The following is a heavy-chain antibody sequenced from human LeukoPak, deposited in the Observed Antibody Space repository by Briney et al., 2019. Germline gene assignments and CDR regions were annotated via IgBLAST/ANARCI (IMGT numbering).Heavy chain of an antibody. J-gene: IGHJ4*02. CDR3: AREIFGSGSYPDY. CDR1: GYTFSTYA. V-gene: IGHV3-33*01. D-gene: IGHD3-10*01. CDR2: IWHDGSNN. Sequence: GGPLTLSCAASGYTFSTYAMHWARQSRDKGLEWVTLIWHDGSNNYYTDSEKRRFHISRDNSKNTLYLQMNSLRAEDTAVYYWAREIFGSGSYPDYWGQGTLVTVSS.